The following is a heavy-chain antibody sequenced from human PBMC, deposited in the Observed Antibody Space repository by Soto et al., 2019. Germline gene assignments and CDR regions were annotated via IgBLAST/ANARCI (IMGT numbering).Heavy chain of an antibody. D-gene: IGHD2-15*01. J-gene: IGHJ5*02. CDR2: IIPILGIA. V-gene: IGHV1-69*04. Sequence: ASVKVSCKASGGTFSSYTISWVRQAPGQGLEWMGRIIPILGIANYAQKFQGRVTITADKSTSTAYMELSSLRSEDTAVYYCARDLGYCSGGSCRFDPWGQGTLVTVSS. CDR3: ARDLGYCSGGSCRFDP. CDR1: GGTFSSYT.